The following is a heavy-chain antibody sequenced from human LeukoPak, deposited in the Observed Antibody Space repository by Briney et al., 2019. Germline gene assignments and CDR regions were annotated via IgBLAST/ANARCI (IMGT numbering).Heavy chain of an antibody. CDR3: ARVRITMVRGVNKDYYYYYYMDV. V-gene: IGHV1-2*02. J-gene: IGHJ6*03. Sequence: ASVKVPCKASGYTFTGYYMHWVRQAPGQGLEWMGWINPKSGGTHYAQKFQGRVTMTRDTSISTAYMELSRLRSDDTAVYYCARVRITMVRGVNKDYYYYYYMDVGGKGTTVTISS. CDR2: INPKSGGT. CDR1: GYTFTGYY. D-gene: IGHD3-10*01.